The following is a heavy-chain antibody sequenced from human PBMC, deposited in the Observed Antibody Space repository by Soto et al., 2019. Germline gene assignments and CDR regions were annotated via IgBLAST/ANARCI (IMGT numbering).Heavy chain of an antibody. V-gene: IGHV1-18*01. CDR3: ARQAPDYYDSSGYYYAHFDY. CDR2: ISAYNGNT. D-gene: IGHD3-22*01. J-gene: IGHJ4*02. CDR1: GYTFTSYG. Sequence: GASVKVSCKASGYTFTSYGISWVRQAPGQGLEWMGWISAYNGNTNYAQKLQGRVTMTTDTSTSTAYMELRSLRSDDTAVYYCARQAPDYYDSSGYYYAHFDYWGQGTLVTVSS.